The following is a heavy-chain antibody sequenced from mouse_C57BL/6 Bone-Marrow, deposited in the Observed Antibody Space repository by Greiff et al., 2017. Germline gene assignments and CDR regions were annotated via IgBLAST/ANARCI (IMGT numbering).Heavy chain of an antibody. CDR1: GYTFTSYW. J-gene: IGHJ2*01. CDR3: ARGDWAPFDY. Sequence: QVQLQQPGAELVMPGASVKLSCKASGYTFTSYWMHWVKQRPGQGLEWIGEIDPSDSYTNYNQKFKGKSTLTVDKSSSTAYMQLSSLTSEDSAVYYGARGDWAPFDYWGQGTTLTVSS. V-gene: IGHV1-69*01. CDR2: IDPSDSYT. D-gene: IGHD4-1*01.